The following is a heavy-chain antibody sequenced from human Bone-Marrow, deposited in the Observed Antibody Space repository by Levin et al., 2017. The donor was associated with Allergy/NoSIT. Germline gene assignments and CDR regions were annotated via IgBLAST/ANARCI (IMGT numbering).Heavy chain of an antibody. J-gene: IGHJ6*02. CDR3: ARDFRAARRYYYYGMDV. V-gene: IGHV3-33*01. D-gene: IGHD6-6*01. Sequence: GESLKISCAASGFTFSSYGMHWVRQAPGKGLEWVAVIWYDGSNKYYADSVKGRFTISRDNSKNTLYLQMNSLRAEDTAVYYCARDFRAARRYYYYGMDVWGQGTTVTVSS. CDR1: GFTFSSYG. CDR2: IWYDGSNK.